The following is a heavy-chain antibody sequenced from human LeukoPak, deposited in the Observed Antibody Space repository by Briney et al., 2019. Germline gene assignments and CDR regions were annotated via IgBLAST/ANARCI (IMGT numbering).Heavy chain of an antibody. CDR1: GGSISSYY. CDR2: IYYSGST. D-gene: IGHD3-22*01. V-gene: IGHV4-59*01. J-gene: IGHJ3*02. CDR3: ARDRDYYDSSGYYSDAFDI. Sequence: ASETLSLTCTVSGGSISSYYWSWIRQPPGKGLGWIGYIYYSGSTNYNPSLKSRVTISVDTSKNQFSLKLSSVTAADTAVYYCARDRDYYDSSGYYSDAFDIWGQGTMVTVSS.